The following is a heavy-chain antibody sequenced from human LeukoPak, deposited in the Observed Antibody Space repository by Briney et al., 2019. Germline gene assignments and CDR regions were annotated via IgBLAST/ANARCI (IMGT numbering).Heavy chain of an antibody. V-gene: IGHV4-30-4*01. J-gene: IGHJ4*02. CDR1: GGSIRSGDYY. D-gene: IGHD2-2*01. CDR3: ARVIRGYCSSTSCSPYFDY. Sequence: SETLSLTCTVSGGSIRSGDYYWRWIRQPPGKGLEWIGYIYYSGSTYYNPSLKSRVTISVDTSKNQFSLKLSSVTAADTAVYYCARVIRGYCSSTSCSPYFDYWGQGTLVTVSS. CDR2: IYYSGST.